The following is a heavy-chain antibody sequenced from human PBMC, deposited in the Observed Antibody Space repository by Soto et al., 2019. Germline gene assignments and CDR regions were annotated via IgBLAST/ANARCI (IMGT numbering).Heavy chain of an antibody. Sequence: QVQLVESGGGVAQPGRSLRLSCAASGFTFSFYGMHWVRQAPGKGLEWVAVIWYDGSNKYYADSVKGRFTVSRDNSNNTLYLQMNSLRAEETAVYYCARHHYGDISGYFDYWGQGTLVTVSS. D-gene: IGHD4-17*01. J-gene: IGHJ4*02. V-gene: IGHV3-33*01. CDR2: IWYDGSNK. CDR3: ARHHYGDISGYFDY. CDR1: GFTFSFYG.